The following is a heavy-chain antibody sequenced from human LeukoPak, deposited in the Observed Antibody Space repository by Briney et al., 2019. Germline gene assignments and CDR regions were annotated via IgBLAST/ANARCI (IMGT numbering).Heavy chain of an antibody. CDR3: ARAGDYSDYTTHYFDY. D-gene: IGHD4-11*01. V-gene: IGHV3-74*01. CDR2: INSDGSGT. J-gene: IGHJ4*02. Sequence: HPGGSLRLSCAASRFTFSNYWMHWVRQAPGKGLVWVSRINSDGSGTTYADSVKGRFTISRDNAKNTLYLQMNSLRAGDTAVYYCARAGDYSDYTTHYFDYWGQGTLVTVSS. CDR1: RFTFSNYW.